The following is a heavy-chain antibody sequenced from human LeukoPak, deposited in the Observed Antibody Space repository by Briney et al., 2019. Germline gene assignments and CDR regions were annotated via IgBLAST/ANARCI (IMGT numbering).Heavy chain of an antibody. J-gene: IGHJ3*02. D-gene: IGHD5-18*01. Sequence: GGSLRLSCAASGFTFSSYWMSWVRQAPGKGLEWVANIKQDGSEKYYVDSVKGRFTISRDNAKNSLYLQMNSLRAEDTAVYYCARDRYSYGRMIDIWGQGTMVTVSS. CDR2: IKQDGSEK. CDR3: ARDRYSYGRMIDI. CDR1: GFTFSSYW. V-gene: IGHV3-7*01.